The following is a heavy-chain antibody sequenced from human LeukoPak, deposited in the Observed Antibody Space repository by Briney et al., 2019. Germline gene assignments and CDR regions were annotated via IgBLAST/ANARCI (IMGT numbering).Heavy chain of an antibody. J-gene: IGHJ6*03. D-gene: IGHD1-20*01. CDR1: GFTFSSYW. CDR2: INWNGGST. V-gene: IGHV3-20*04. CDR3: ARDHSYHWSSSHMDV. Sequence: PPGGSLRLSCAASGFTFSSYWMSWVRQGPGKGLEWVSGINWNGGSTGYADSVKGRFTISRDNAKNSLYLQMNSLRAEDTALYYCARDHSYHWSSSHMDVWGKGTTVTVSS.